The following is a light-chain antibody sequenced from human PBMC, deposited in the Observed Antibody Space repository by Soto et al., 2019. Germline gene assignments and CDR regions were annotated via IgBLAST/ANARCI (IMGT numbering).Light chain of an antibody. CDR2: DAS. CDR1: QSISSW. V-gene: IGKV1-5*01. J-gene: IGKJ2*01. CDR3: QQYNSYPYT. Sequence: DIQMTQSPSTLPASVGDRVTIPCRPSQSISSWLAWYQQKPGKAPKLLIYDASSLESGVPSRFSGSGSGTEFTLTISSLQPDDFATCYCQQYNSYPYTFGQGTKVDIK.